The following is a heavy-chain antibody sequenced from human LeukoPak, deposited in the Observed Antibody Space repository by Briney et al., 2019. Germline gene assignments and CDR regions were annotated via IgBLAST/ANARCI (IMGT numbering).Heavy chain of an antibody. Sequence: GVSLRLSCAASGFTVDSNYLSWVRQAPGKGLEWVSTIYTGGNTYYAASVKGRFSISRDNAKKSLFLQMNSLRVEDTAIYYCARQSTPHGNFDYWGQGTLVTVSS. CDR2: IYTGGNT. D-gene: IGHD5-24*01. CDR3: ARQSTPHGNFDY. CDR1: GFTVDSNY. V-gene: IGHV3-53*01. J-gene: IGHJ4*02.